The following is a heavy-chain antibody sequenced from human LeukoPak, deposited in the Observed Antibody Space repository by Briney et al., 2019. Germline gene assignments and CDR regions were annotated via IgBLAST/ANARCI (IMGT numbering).Heavy chain of an antibody. CDR1: GGSVDSGSYY. Sequence: PSETLSLTCTVSGGSVDSGSYYWGWIRQSPGKGLEWIGSIYYSGDTYYNPSLKSRVTISVDTSKNQFSLKLSSVTAADTAVYYCARGKESGSYSKGTYYFDYWGQGTLVTVSS. V-gene: IGHV4-39*07. CDR2: IYYSGDT. CDR3: ARGKESGSYSKGTYYFDY. D-gene: IGHD1-26*01. J-gene: IGHJ4*02.